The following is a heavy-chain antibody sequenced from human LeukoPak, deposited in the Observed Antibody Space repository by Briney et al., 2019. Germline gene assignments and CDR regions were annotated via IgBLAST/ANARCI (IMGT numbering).Heavy chain of an antibody. CDR3: ARDLDGEGFFDY. Sequence: SETLSLTCTVSGGSISSYYWGWIRQPPGKGLEWIGSIYYSGSTYYNPSLKSRVTISVDTSKNQFSLKLSSVTAADTAVYYCARDLDGEGFFDYWGQGTLVTVSS. J-gene: IGHJ4*02. CDR2: IYYSGST. CDR1: GGSISSYY. V-gene: IGHV4-39*07. D-gene: IGHD4-17*01.